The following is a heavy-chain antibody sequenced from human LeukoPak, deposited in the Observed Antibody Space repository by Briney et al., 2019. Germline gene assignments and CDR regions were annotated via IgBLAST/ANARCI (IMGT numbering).Heavy chain of an antibody. CDR2: IIPILGIA. Sequence: PVKVSCKASGGTFSSYAISWVRQAPGQGLEWMGRIIPILGIANYAQRFQGRVTITADKSTSTAYMELSSLRSEDTAVYYCARDTASGYYVSDYRGQGTLVTVSS. V-gene: IGHV1-69*04. CDR1: GGTFSSYA. CDR3: ARDTASGYYVSDY. D-gene: IGHD3-22*01. J-gene: IGHJ4*02.